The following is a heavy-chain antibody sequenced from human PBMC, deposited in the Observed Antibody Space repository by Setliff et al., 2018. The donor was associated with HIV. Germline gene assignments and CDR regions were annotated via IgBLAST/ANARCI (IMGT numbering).Heavy chain of an antibody. Sequence: PSETLSLTCNVSGDSITSYYWIWIRQSPGKGLEWIGYIYYSGSTHYNLALMSRVTISMDTSRNQFSVKLSSVTAADTAIYYCATLNFPLNWFDPWGQGTPVTVSS. CDR3: ATLNFPLNWFDP. V-gene: IGHV4-59*08. CDR1: GDSITSYY. J-gene: IGHJ5*02. CDR2: IYYSGST.